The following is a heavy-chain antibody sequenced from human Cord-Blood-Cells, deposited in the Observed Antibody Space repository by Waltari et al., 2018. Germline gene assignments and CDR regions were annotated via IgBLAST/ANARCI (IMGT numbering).Heavy chain of an antibody. V-gene: IGHV4-34*01. J-gene: IGHJ4*02. CDR1: GGSFSGYY. Sequence: QVQLQQWGAGLLKPSETLSLTCAVYGGSFSGYYWSWIRQPPGKGLEWIGEINHSGSTNYNPSLKSRVTRSVDTSKNQFSLKLSSVTAADTAVYYCARGEVEYSSSYYFDYWGQGTLVTVSS. D-gene: IGHD6-6*01. CDR3: ARGEVEYSSSYYFDY. CDR2: INHSGST.